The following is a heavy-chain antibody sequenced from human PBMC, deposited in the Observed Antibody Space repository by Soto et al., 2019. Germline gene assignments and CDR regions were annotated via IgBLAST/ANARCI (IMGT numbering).Heavy chain of an antibody. V-gene: IGHV3-23*01. CDR3: AKDGDILTGYNPFEY. J-gene: IGHJ4*02. D-gene: IGHD3-9*01. Sequence: EVQLLESGGGLVQPGGSLRLSCAASGFTFSSYAMSWVRQAPGKGLAWVSAISGSGGSTYYADYVKGRFTISKDNYINKLYMQMNSLSAEDTAVYYCAKDGDILTGYNPFEYWGQGTLVTVFS. CDR2: ISGSGGST. CDR1: GFTFSSYA.